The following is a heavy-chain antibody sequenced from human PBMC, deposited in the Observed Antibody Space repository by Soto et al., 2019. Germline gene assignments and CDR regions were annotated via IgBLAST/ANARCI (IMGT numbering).Heavy chain of an antibody. CDR1: GGSVRSGRYY. CDR3: ARAHSGYDPLGMDV. Sequence: PSETLSLTCTVSGGSVRSGRYYWSWIRQPPGKGLEWIGYIYDSRTTADNPSLKSRVTISVDTSKNQFSLKLRSVIAADTAVYFCARAHSGYDPLGMDVWGQGTTVTVSS. CDR2: IYDSRTT. D-gene: IGHD5-12*01. V-gene: IGHV4-61*01. J-gene: IGHJ6*02.